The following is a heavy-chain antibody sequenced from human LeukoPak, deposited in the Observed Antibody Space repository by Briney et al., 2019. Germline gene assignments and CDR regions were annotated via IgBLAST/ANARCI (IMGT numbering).Heavy chain of an antibody. J-gene: IGHJ5*02. CDR2: ISAYNGNT. CDR3: ARDPGRPVVVPAAKFDP. V-gene: IGHV1-18*01. D-gene: IGHD2-2*01. CDR1: GYTFTSYG. Sequence: GASVKVSCKASGYTFTSYGISWVRQAPGQGLEWMGWISAYNGNTNYAQKLQGRVTMTTDTSTSTAYMELRSLRSDDTAVYYCARDPGRPVVVPAAKFDPWGQGTQVTVSS.